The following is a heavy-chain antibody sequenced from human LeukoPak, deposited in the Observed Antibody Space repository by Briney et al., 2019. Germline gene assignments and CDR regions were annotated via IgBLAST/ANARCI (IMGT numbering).Heavy chain of an antibody. CDR3: AKSGKGCSSTSCYYYYYYGMDV. Sequence: PGGSLRLSCAASGFTVSSNYMSWVRQAPGKGLEWVSVIYSGGSTYYADSVKGRFTISRHNSKNTLYLQMNSLRAEDTAVYYCAKSGKGCSSTSCYYYYYYGMDVWGQGTTVTVSS. V-gene: IGHV3-53*01. D-gene: IGHD2-2*01. CDR1: GFTVSSNY. CDR2: IYSGGST. J-gene: IGHJ6*02.